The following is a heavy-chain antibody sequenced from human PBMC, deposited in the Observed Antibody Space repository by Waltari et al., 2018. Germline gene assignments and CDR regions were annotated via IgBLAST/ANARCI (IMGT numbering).Heavy chain of an antibody. D-gene: IGHD3-3*01. V-gene: IGHV1-2*06. CDR3: ARFPVITIFGVVTIPFDY. J-gene: IGHJ4*02. CDR1: GYTFTGYY. CDR2: INPNSGGT. Sequence: QVQLVQSGAEVKKPGASVKVSCTASGYTFTGYYMHWVRQAPGQGLEWMGRINPNSGGTNYAQKFQGRVTMTRDTSISTAYMELSRLRSDDTAVYYCARFPVITIFGVVTIPFDYWGQGTLVTVSS.